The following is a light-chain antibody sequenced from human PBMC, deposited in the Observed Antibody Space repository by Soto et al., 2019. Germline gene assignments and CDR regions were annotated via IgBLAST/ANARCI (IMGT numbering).Light chain of an antibody. CDR3: QQSYSSPFT. Sequence: DIQMTQSPSSLSASVGDRVTISCRASPTISNYLNWYQQKPGKAPNVLIYGATRLQSGVPSRFSGSAVGTDFTLTISSLQPEDFATYCCQQSYSSPFTFGPGTKVEIK. CDR2: GAT. V-gene: IGKV1-39*01. J-gene: IGKJ3*01. CDR1: PTISNY.